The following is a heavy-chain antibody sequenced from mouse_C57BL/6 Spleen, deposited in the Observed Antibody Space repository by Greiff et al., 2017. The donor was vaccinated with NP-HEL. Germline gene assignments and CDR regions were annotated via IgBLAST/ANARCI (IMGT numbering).Heavy chain of an antibody. D-gene: IGHD2-5*01. CDR2: ISSGSSTI. CDR3: AKGTYYSNYLDY. J-gene: IGHJ2*01. CDR1: GFTFSDYG. V-gene: IGHV5-17*01. Sequence: DVMLVESGGGLVKPGGSLKLSCAASGFTFSDYGMHWVRLAPEKGLEWVAYISSGSSTIYYADTVKGRFTISRDNAKNTLFLQMTSLRSEDTAMYYCAKGTYYSNYLDYWGQGTTLTVSS.